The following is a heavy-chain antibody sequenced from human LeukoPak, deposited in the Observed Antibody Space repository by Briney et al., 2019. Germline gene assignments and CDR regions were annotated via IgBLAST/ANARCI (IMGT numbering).Heavy chain of an antibody. Sequence: SETLSLTCTVSGYSISSGYYWGWIRQPPGKGLEWIGRIYHSGCTYYNPSLKSRVTISVDTSKNQFSLKLSSVTAADTAVYYCARDPYTVGATRFDYWGQGTLVTVSS. CDR1: GYSISSGYY. CDR2: IYHSGCT. D-gene: IGHD1-26*01. CDR3: ARDPYTVGATRFDY. J-gene: IGHJ4*02. V-gene: IGHV4-38-2*02.